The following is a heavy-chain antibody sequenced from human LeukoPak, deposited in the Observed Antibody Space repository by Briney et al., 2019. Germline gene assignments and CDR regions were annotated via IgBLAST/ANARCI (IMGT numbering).Heavy chain of an antibody. CDR1: GFTFSSYA. D-gene: IGHD3-10*01. CDR3: ARAPYYYGSGTDY. J-gene: IGHJ4*02. CDR2: ISYDGSNK. Sequence: GGSLRLSCAASGFTFSSYAMHWVRQAPGKGPEWVAVISYDGSNKYYADSVKGRFTISRDNSKNTLYLQMNSLRAEDTAVYYCARAPYYYGSGTDYWGQGTLVTVSS. V-gene: IGHV3-30-3*01.